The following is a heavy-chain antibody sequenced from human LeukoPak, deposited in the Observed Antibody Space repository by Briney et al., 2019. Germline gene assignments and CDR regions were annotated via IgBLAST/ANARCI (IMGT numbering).Heavy chain of an antibody. CDR2: ISSNGGST. Sequence: GGSLRLSCAASGFTFSSYAMPWVRQAPGKGLEYVSAISSNGGSTYYANSVKGRFTISRDNSKNTLYLQMGSLRAEDMAVYYCARLGPFSYIYWGQGTLVTVSS. CDR1: GFTFSSYA. CDR3: ARLGPFSYIY. V-gene: IGHV3-64*01. J-gene: IGHJ4*02. D-gene: IGHD3-16*01.